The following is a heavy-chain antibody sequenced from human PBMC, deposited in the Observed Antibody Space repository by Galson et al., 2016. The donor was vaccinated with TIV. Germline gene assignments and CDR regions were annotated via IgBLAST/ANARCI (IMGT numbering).Heavy chain of an antibody. CDR3: ATVAWFPGLSLDN. J-gene: IGHJ4*02. CDR2: FDPEVQKT. Sequence: SVKVSCKVSGDSLTDLVIHWVRQAPGKGLEWVVGFDPEVQKTIYAQNFQGRVTLTADTSIDTAYMELGSLRFEDTAVYFCATVAWFPGLSLDNWGQGTLVTVSS. D-gene: IGHD3-22*01. V-gene: IGHV1-24*01. CDR1: GDSLTDLV.